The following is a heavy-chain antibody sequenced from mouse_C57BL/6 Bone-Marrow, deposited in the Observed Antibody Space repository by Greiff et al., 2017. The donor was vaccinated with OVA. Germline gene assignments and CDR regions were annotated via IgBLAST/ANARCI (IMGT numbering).Heavy chain of an antibody. D-gene: IGHD1-1*01. CDR1: GYTFTSYW. J-gene: IGHJ1*03. Sequence: QVQLKQPGAELVRPGTSVKLSCKASGYTFTSYWMHWVKQRPGQGLEWIGVIDPSDSYTNYNQKFKGKATLTVDTSSSTAYMQLSSLTSEDSAVYYCARNTTVVATDWYFDVWGTGTTVTVSS. V-gene: IGHV1-59*01. CDR3: ARNTTVVATDWYFDV. CDR2: IDPSDSYT.